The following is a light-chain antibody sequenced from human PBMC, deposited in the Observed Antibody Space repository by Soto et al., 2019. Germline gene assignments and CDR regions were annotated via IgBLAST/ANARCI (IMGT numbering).Light chain of an antibody. Sequence: DIKMTQSPSTLSSSVGDRATITCRASQSISSWLAWYQQKPGKAPKLLIYKASSLESGVPTRFSGSGSGTEFTLTISSLQPDDFATYYCQQYNSYPYTFGQGTKLEIK. CDR1: QSISSW. V-gene: IGKV1-5*03. CDR3: QQYNSYPYT. CDR2: KAS. J-gene: IGKJ2*01.